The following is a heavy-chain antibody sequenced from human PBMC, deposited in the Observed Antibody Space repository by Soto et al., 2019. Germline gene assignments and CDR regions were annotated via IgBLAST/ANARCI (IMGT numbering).Heavy chain of an antibody. CDR2: IYYSGNT. D-gene: IGHD1-20*01. Sequence: QLQLQESGPGLVKPSETLSLTCTVSGGSISRSSDYWGWIRQPPGKGLEWLGNIYYSGNTYYNPSLQSRVTISLDTSKTQFSLKLTSATAADTAVYYCARRITRPERFDYWGQGALVTVSS. V-gene: IGHV4-39*01. J-gene: IGHJ4*02. CDR1: GGSISRSSDY. CDR3: ARRITRPERFDY.